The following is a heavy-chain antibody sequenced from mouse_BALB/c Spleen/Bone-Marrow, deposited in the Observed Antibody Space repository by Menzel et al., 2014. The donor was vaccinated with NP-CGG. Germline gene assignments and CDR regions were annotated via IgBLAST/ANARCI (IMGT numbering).Heavy chain of an antibody. V-gene: IGHV5-6*02. CDR2: ISSRGSYT. CDR3: SRRSDYDYFDY. J-gene: IGHJ2*01. CDR1: GFTFSSYG. Sequence: EVKVVESGGDLVKPGGSLKLSCAASGFTFSSYGMSWVRQTPDKRLEWVATISSRGSYTFYPDSVKGRFTTSRDNAKNTLYLQMSSLKSEDTAIYYCSRRSDYDYFDYWGQGTTHTVSS. D-gene: IGHD2-4*01.